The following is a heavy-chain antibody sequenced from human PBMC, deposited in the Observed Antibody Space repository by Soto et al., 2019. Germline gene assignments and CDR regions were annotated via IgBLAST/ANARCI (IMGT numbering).Heavy chain of an antibody. V-gene: IGHV4-31*03. D-gene: IGHD3-10*01. CDR3: ARVEWFGDQALDY. Sequence: SETLSLTCTVSGGPISSGGYYWSWIRQHPGKGLEWIGYIYYSGSTYYNPSLESRVTISVDTSKNQFSLKLSSVTAADTAVYYCARVEWFGDQALDYWGQGTLVTVSS. J-gene: IGHJ4*02. CDR1: GGPISSGGYY. CDR2: IYYSGST.